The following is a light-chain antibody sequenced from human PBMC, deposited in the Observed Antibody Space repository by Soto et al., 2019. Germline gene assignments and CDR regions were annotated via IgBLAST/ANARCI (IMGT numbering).Light chain of an antibody. CDR2: DAS. Sequence: EIVLTQSPATLSLSPGERATISCRASQSVGNYLAWYQQKPGLAPRLLIYDASNRATGIPARFSGSGSGTDLTLTISSLEPEDFAVYYCQQRSNWPPVTFGQGTRLEI. CDR1: QSVGNY. J-gene: IGKJ5*01. V-gene: IGKV3-11*01. CDR3: QQRSNWPPVT.